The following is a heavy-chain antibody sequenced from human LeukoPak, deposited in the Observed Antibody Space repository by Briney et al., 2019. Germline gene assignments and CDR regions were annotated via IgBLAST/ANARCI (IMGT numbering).Heavy chain of an antibody. CDR3: AKESQRYYDSRDY. CDR2: IYSGGST. CDR1: GFTVSSNY. D-gene: IGHD3-22*01. Sequence: GGSLRLSCAASGFTVSSNYMSWVRQAPGKGLEWVSVIYSGGSTYCADSVKGRFTISRDNSKNTLYLQMNSLRAEDTAVYYCAKESQRYYDSRDYWGQGTLVTVSS. J-gene: IGHJ4*02. V-gene: IGHV3-66*01.